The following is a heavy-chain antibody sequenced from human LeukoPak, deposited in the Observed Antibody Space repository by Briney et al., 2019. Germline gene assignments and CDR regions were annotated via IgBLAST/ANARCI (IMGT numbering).Heavy chain of an antibody. Sequence: GGSLRLSCAASGFTFDDYGMSWVRQAPGKGLEWVSGINWNGGSTGYADSVEGRFTISRDNAKNSLYLQMNSLRAEDTALYHCARDGRKYQLLYRGVGFDPWGQGTLVTVSS. D-gene: IGHD2-2*02. J-gene: IGHJ5*02. CDR2: INWNGGST. CDR3: ARDGRKYQLLYRGVGFDP. V-gene: IGHV3-20*01. CDR1: GFTFDDYG.